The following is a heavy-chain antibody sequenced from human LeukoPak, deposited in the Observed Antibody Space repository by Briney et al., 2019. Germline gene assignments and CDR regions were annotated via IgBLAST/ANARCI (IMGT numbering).Heavy chain of an antibody. CDR1: GFTFDDYG. CDR2: ISWNGGSI. D-gene: IGHD2-21*02. CDR3: AWYYWGGDCYPFDY. J-gene: IGHJ4*02. Sequence: GGSLRLSCAVSGFTFDDYGMSWVRQAPGKGLEWVSGISWNGGSIGYADSVKGRFTISRDNAEKSVYLQMNSLRGEETALYYFAWYYWGGDCYPFDYWDQGTLVTVSS. V-gene: IGHV3-20*04.